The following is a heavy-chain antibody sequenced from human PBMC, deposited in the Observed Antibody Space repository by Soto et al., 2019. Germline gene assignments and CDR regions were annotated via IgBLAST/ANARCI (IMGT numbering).Heavy chain of an antibody. Sequence: EVQLLESGGGLEQPGGSLRLSCVGSGHTFHNYAMTWVRQAPGKGLEWVSGISGSGGGTYYADSVRGRFTISRDDSKNQLDLQMNSLRAEDTAVCYCAKVSRGIGVVPAAVNWGQGTLVTVSS. J-gene: IGHJ4*02. D-gene: IGHD2-2*01. CDR1: GHTFHNYA. CDR2: ISGSGGGT. CDR3: AKVSRGIGVVPAAVN. V-gene: IGHV3-23*01.